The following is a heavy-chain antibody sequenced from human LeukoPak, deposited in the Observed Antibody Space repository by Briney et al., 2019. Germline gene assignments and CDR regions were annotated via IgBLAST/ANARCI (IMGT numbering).Heavy chain of an antibody. J-gene: IGHJ5*02. D-gene: IGHD3-10*01. CDR2: ISYDGSDK. CDR3: AREEEFYGSGSGGNWFDP. CDR1: TFIFSSYA. V-gene: IGHV3-30*04. Sequence: GGSLRLSCAASTFIFSSYAMHWVRQAPGKRLEWVAVISYDGSDKYYADSVKGRFTISRDNSRNTLYLQMNSLRAEDTAVYYCAREEEFYGSGSGGNWFDPWGQGTLVTVSS.